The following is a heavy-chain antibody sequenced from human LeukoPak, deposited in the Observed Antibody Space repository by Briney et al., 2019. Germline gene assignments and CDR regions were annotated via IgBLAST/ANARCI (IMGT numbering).Heavy chain of an antibody. CDR3: ARDFYDGFALDY. V-gene: IGHV3-21*03. CDR2: IFSSSTYI. J-gene: IGHJ4*02. Sequence: PGESLRLSCAASGFAFNTYSMNWVRQAPGKGLEWVSSIFSSSTYIYYTDSVKGRFTISRDNARHSLFLQMDNLRAEDTGVYSCARDFYDGFALDYWGQGTLVTVSS. CDR1: GFAFNTYS. D-gene: IGHD2/OR15-2a*01.